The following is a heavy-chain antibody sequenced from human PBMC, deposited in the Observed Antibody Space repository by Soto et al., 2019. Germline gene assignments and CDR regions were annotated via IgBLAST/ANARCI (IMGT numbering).Heavy chain of an antibody. Sequence: KPSETLSLTCTVSGDSISCYYWNWIRQPAGKGLEWIGRIYASGSTISNRSLRSRVALSVDTSKNQFSLNLNSVTAADTAMYYCARSGYSSAWYTAFDSWSQGILVTVSS. CDR1: GDSISCYY. J-gene: IGHJ4*02. D-gene: IGHD6-19*01. CDR3: ARSGYSSAWYTAFDS. V-gene: IGHV4-4*07. CDR2: IYASGST.